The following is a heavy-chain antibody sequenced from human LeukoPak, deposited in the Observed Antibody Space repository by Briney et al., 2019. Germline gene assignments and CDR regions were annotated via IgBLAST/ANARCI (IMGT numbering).Heavy chain of an antibody. CDR2: INPNDGDT. V-gene: IGHV1-2*02. CDR1: GYTFTDYY. D-gene: IGHD2-2*01. CDR3: ARANFLYCSSTTCLFDY. J-gene: IGHJ4*02. Sequence: ASVTVSCKASGYTFTDYYMHWVRQAPGQGVEWMGWINPNDGDTNYAQKFQGRVTMTRDTSISTAHMEVSRLRSDDTAVYYCARANFLYCSSTTCLFDYWGQGTLVTVSS.